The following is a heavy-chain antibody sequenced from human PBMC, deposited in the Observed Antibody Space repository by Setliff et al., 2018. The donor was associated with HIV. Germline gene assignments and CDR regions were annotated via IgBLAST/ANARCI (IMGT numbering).Heavy chain of an antibody. CDR2: INAGNGNT. CDR3: ARAAISTIFGVVKNPHNYYMDV. V-gene: IGHV1-3*01. CDR1: GGTFSNYF. J-gene: IGHJ6*03. D-gene: IGHD3-3*01. Sequence: ASVKVSCKASGGTFSNYFISWIRQAPGQGLEWMGWINAGNGNTKYSQKFQGRVTITRDTSASTAYMELSSLRSEDTAVYYCARAAISTIFGVVKNPHNYYMDVWGKGTTVTVSS.